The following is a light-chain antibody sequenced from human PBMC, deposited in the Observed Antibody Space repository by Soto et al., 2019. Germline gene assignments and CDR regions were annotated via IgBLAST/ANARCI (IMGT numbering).Light chain of an antibody. CDR3: QKYNSDRRT. CDR2: AAS. CDR1: HGISNY. Sequence: DIQMTQSPSSLSASVGDIVTITCRASHGISNYLACYQQNPGKLPKVLIYAASSLQAGVPSRFSDSGSGTDFTLITSSLQPEDGATYYFQKYNSDRRTFGQGTKVEVK. V-gene: IGKV1-27*01. J-gene: IGKJ1*01.